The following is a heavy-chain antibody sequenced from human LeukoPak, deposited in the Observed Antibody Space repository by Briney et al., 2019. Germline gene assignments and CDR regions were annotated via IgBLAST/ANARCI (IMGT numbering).Heavy chain of an antibody. CDR3: ARDCGCSSTSCYQNWFDP. CDR1: GFTFTVHY. D-gene: IGHD2-2*01. V-gene: IGHV3-11*05. J-gene: IGHJ5*01. Sequence: GGSLRHSCAASGFTFTVHYMSSGCQAPREGLGRGSYICGYSYTGYADSVQCRFTISRDNAKNSLYLHINSLRAEDTAVYYCARDCGCSSTSCYQNWFDPWGQGTLVTVSS. CDR2: ICGYSYT.